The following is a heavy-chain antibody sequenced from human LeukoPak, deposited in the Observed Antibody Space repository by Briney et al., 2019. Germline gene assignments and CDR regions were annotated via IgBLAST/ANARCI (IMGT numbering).Heavy chain of an antibody. CDR3: ARVEMRSLQFGGYYYYMDV. V-gene: IGHV1-69*05. CDR1: GGTFSSYA. CDR2: IIPIFGTA. J-gene: IGHJ6*03. Sequence: SVKVSCKASGGTFSSYAISSVRQAPGQGLEWMGGIIPIFGTANYAQKFQGRVTITTDESTSTAYMELSSLRSEDTAVYYCARVEMRSLQFGGYYYYMDVWGKGTTVTVSS. D-gene: IGHD5-24*01.